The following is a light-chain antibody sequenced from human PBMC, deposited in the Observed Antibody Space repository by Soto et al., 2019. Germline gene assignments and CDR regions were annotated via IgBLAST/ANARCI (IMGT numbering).Light chain of an antibody. CDR1: QSVSSSY. J-gene: IGKJ5*01. CDR2: GAS. CDR3: QQYGASPR. V-gene: IGKV3-20*01. Sequence: DIVLTQSPGTLSLSPGERATISCRASQSVSSSYLAWYQHKPGQAPRLLIYGASNRATGIPDRFSGSGSGTDFTLTINRLEPEDFAVYFCQQYGASPRFGQGTRLEIK.